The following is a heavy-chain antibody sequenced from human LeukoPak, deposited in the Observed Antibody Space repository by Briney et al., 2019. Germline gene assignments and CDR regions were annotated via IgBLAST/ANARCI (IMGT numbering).Heavy chain of an antibody. V-gene: IGHV4-4*07. CDR2: IYTTGTT. Sequence: SETLSLTCTVSDTSINTYYWSWIRQPAGKGLEWIGHIYTTGTTNYNPSLKSRVTMSIDTSKNQFSLNLRSVTAADTAVYYCAREHYYDSSGYAAGSNAFDIWGQGTMVTVSS. D-gene: IGHD3-22*01. CDR3: AREHYYDSSGYAAGSNAFDI. J-gene: IGHJ3*02. CDR1: DTSINTYY.